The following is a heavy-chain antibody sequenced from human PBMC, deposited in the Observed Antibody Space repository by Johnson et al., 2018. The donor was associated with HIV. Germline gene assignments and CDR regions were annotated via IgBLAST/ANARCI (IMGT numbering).Heavy chain of an antibody. CDR2: IYSGGTT. CDR1: GFTVSSNY. Sequence: VQLVESGGGLIQPGGSLRLSCAASGFTVSSNYMSWLRQAPGKALEWVSVIYSGGTTWYADAVKGRFTISRDNSRDTVHLQMNSLRSEDTAVYYCSSRGQEIVAAGILGAFDIWGQGTMVTVSS. V-gene: IGHV3-66*03. CDR3: SSRGQEIVAAGILGAFDI. J-gene: IGHJ3*02. D-gene: IGHD6-13*01.